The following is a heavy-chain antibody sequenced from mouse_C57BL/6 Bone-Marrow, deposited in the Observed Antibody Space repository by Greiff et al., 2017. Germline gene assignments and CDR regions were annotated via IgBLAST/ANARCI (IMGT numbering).Heavy chain of an antibody. D-gene: IGHD1-1*01. J-gene: IGHJ3*01. CDR2: IDPENGDT. V-gene: IGHV14-4*01. Sequence: VQLQQSGAELVRPGASVKLSCTASGFNIKDDYMHWVKQRPEQGLEWIGWIDPENGDTEYASKFQGKATITADTSSNTAYLQLSSLTSEDTAVYYCTTDYGSSYPALVAYWGQGTLATVSA. CDR1: GFNIKDDY. CDR3: TTDYGSSYPALVAY.